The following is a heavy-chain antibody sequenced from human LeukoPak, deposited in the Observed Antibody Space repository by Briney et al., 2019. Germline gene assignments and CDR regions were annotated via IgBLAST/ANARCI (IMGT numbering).Heavy chain of an antibody. CDR2: IRSKANSHAT. V-gene: IGHV3-73*01. J-gene: IGHJ4*02. CDR3: TVADTMVRGVN. CDR1: GLTFSGSA. Sequence: TGGSLRLSCAASGLTFSGSAMHWVRPASVKGLESVGRIRSKANSHATAYAASVKGRFTISRDDSKNTAYLQMNSLKTEDTAVYYCTVADTMVRGVNWGQGTLVTVSS. D-gene: IGHD3-10*01.